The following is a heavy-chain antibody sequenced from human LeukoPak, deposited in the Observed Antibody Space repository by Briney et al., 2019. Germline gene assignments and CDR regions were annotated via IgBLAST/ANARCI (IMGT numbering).Heavy chain of an antibody. V-gene: IGHV1-46*01. Sequence: ASVKVSCKASGYSFTSHYMHWVRQAPGQGLEWVGLINPSGSSTLYAQKFQGRVTMTRDTSISTAYMELSRLTSDDTAVYYCARDRVGVGSSGWENWGQGTLVTVSS. D-gene: IGHD6-19*01. CDR2: INPSGSST. CDR1: GYSFTSHY. J-gene: IGHJ4*02. CDR3: ARDRVGVGSSGWEN.